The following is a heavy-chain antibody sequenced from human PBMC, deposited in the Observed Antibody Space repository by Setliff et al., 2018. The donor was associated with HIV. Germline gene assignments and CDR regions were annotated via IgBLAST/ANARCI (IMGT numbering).Heavy chain of an antibody. CDR1: GGTISSYY. Sequence: SETLSLTCTVSGGTISSYYWSWIRQPPGKGLEWIGYIYYSGSTNYTPSLKSRVSMSVETSKNQFSLKLISVTAADTAVYYCATDQALESPHYGMDVLGQGTTVTVSS. J-gene: IGHJ6*02. CDR2: IYYSGST. CDR3: ATDQALESPHYGMDV. V-gene: IGHV4-59*01.